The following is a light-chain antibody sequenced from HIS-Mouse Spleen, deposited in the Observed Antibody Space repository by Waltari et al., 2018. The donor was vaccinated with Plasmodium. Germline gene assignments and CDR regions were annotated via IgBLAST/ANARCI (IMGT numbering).Light chain of an antibody. Sequence: SYELTQPPSVSVSPGQTARITCSGDALPKKYAYCYQKKSGQAPVLVTHEDSKRPSGSPGRFPGSSSGTMATLTISGAQVEDEADYYCYSTDSSGNHRVFGGGTKLTVL. V-gene: IGLV3-10*01. J-gene: IGLJ3*02. CDR1: ALPKKY. CDR2: EDS. CDR3: YSTDSSGNHRV.